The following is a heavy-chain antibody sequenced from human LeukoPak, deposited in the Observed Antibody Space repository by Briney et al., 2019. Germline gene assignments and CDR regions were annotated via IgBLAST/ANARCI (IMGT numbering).Heavy chain of an antibody. V-gene: IGHV1-2*02. D-gene: IGHD2-2*01. Sequence: GASVKVSCKASGYTFTDYYMHWVRQAPGQGLEWMGWINSNSGGTNYAQNFQGRVTLTRDTSISTVYMELTGLRSDDTAIYYCARHVPPAAVLDPWGQGTLVTVSS. CDR1: GYTFTDYY. CDR2: INSNSGGT. J-gene: IGHJ5*02. CDR3: ARHVPPAAVLDP.